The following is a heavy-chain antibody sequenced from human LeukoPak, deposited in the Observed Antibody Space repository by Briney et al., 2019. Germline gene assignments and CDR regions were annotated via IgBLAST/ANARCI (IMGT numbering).Heavy chain of an antibody. V-gene: IGHV3-11*04. CDR3: ARFYDYVWGIYHPSIDY. D-gene: IGHD3-16*02. J-gene: IGHJ4*02. CDR2: ISISGSTI. CDR1: RFTFSDYY. Sequence: PGGALRLSSAASRFTFSDYYMSWIRPAPGKGLEWVSYISISGSTIYSAHSLKGRFTTSRENAKNSLYLQMNSLTEEDTAVYYCARFYDYVWGIYHPSIDYWGQGKLVTVSS.